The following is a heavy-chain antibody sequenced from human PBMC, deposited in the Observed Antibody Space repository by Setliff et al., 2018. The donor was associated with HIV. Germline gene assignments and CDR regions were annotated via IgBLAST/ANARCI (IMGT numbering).Heavy chain of an antibody. Sequence: TLSLTCPVSGGSISSGSYYWSWIRQPAGKGLEWIGHIYTSGSTNYNPSLKSRVTISVDTSKNQFSLKLSSVTAADTAVYYCARERSALLWKNWFDPWGQGTLVTVSS. CDR1: GGSISSGSYY. V-gene: IGHV4-61*09. J-gene: IGHJ5*02. CDR3: ARERSALLWKNWFDP. D-gene: IGHD3-10*01. CDR2: IYTSGST.